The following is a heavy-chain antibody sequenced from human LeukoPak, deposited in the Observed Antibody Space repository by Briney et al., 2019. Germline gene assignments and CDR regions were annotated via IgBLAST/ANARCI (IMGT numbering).Heavy chain of an antibody. J-gene: IGHJ5*02. V-gene: IGHV3-21*01. CDR3: AREALGYCSSTSCYNWFDP. CDR2: ISSSSSYI. CDR1: GFTFSSYS. D-gene: IGHD2-2*02. Sequence: PGGSLRLSCAASGFTFSSYSMNWVRQAPGKGLEWVSSISSSSSYIYYADSVKGRFTISRDNAKNSLYLQMNSLRAEDTAVYYCAREALGYCSSTSCYNWFDPWGQGTLVTVSS.